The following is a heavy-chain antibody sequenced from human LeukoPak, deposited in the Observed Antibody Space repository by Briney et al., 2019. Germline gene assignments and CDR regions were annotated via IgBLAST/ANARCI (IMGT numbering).Heavy chain of an antibody. Sequence: ASVKVSCKASGYSFTFYDLHWVRQAPGQGLEWMGLINTNTGNPTYAQGFTGRFVFSLDTSVSTAYLQISSLKAEDTAVYYCARGPPPIKSYDILTGYTYYFDYWGQGTLVTVSS. CDR2: INTNTGNP. D-gene: IGHD3-9*01. CDR3: ARGPPPIKSYDILTGYTYYFDY. J-gene: IGHJ4*02. V-gene: IGHV7-4-1*02. CDR1: GYSFTFYD.